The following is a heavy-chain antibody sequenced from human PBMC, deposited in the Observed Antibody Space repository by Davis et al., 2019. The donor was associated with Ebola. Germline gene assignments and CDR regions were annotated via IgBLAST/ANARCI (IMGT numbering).Heavy chain of an antibody. CDR2: ISWDGGST. Sequence: GGSLRLSCAASGFTFDDYTMHWVRQAPGKGLEWVSLISWDGGSTYYADSVRGRFTISRDNSKNSLYLQMNSLRTEDTALYYCAKDIGGQGGMDVWGQGTTVTVSS. CDR3: AKDIGGQGGMDV. D-gene: IGHD3-16*01. CDR1: GFTFDDYT. J-gene: IGHJ6*02. V-gene: IGHV3-43*01.